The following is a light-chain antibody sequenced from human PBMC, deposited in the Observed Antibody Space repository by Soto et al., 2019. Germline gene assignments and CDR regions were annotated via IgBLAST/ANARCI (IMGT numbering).Light chain of an antibody. Sequence: EIVLTQSPGTLSLSPGERATLSCRASQSVSNSYLAWYQQKRGQAPRLLLYGTSSRATGIPDRFSCSGSGTDFTLTISRLEPEDFAVYFCQHYVPSPETWTFGQGTKVEIK. V-gene: IGKV3-20*01. J-gene: IGKJ1*01. CDR2: GTS. CDR3: QHYVPSPETWT. CDR1: QSVSNSY.